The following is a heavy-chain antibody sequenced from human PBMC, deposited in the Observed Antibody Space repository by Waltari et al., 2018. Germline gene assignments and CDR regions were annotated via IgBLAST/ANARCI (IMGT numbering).Heavy chain of an antibody. J-gene: IGHJ6*02. CDR2: IVVGSGNT. CDR1: GFTFTSSA. Sequence: QMQLVQSGPEVKKPGPSVKVSCTASGFTFTSSAVQWVRQARGQRLEWIGWIVVGSGNTNYAQKFQERVTITRDMSTSTADMELSSLRSEDTAVYYCAADRNTAMVTGYYYYGMDVWGQGTTVTVSS. CDR3: AADRNTAMVTGYYYYGMDV. V-gene: IGHV1-58*01. D-gene: IGHD5-18*01.